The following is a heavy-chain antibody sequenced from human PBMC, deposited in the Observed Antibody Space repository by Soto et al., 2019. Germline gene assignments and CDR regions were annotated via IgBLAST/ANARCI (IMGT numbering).Heavy chain of an antibody. J-gene: IGHJ3*02. CDR3: AREQTEQWLVPPSFDI. V-gene: IGHV3-74*01. D-gene: IGHD6-19*01. Sequence: GGSLRLSCAASGFTFSSYWMHWVRQAPGKGLVWVSRINSDGSSTSYADSVKGRFTISRDNAKNTLYLQMNSLRAEDTAVYYCAREQTEQWLVPPSFDIWGQGTMVTVSS. CDR2: INSDGSST. CDR1: GFTFSSYW.